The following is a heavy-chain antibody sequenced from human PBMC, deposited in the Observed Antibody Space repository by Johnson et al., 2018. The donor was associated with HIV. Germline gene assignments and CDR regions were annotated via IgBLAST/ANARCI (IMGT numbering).Heavy chain of an antibody. CDR2: IYSGGST. J-gene: IGHJ3*02. CDR3: ASSITMIVVVTGGAFDI. CDR1: GFSVSSNY. V-gene: IGHV3-53*01. Sequence: VQLVESGGGLIQPGGSLRLSCAASGFSVSSNYMSWVRQAPGKGLEWVSVIYSGGSTYYADSVKGRFTISRDNSKNTLYLQMNSLRAEDTAVYYFASSITMIVVVTGGAFDIWGQGTMVTVSS. D-gene: IGHD3-22*01.